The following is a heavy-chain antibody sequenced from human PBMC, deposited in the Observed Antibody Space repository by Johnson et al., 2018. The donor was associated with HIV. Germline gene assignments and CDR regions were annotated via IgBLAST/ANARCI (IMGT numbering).Heavy chain of an antibody. D-gene: IGHD6-13*01. J-gene: IGHJ3*02. CDR3: ARDEAAVRMVANDAFDI. V-gene: IGHV3-30*03. CDR2: ISYDGSNK. Sequence: QEKLVGSGGGVVQPGRSLRLSCAASGFTFSSYGMHWVRQAPGKGLEWVAVISYDGSNKYYADSVKGRFTISRDNSKNTLYLQMNSLRAEDTAVYYCARDEAAVRMVANDAFDIWGQGTMVTVSS. CDR1: GFTFSSYG.